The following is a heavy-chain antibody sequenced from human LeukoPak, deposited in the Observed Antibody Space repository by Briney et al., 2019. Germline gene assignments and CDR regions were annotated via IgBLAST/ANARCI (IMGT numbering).Heavy chain of an antibody. CDR2: INPNSGGT. J-gene: IGHJ4*02. D-gene: IGHD6-13*01. CDR3: ARAMGIAAAGLHFDY. Sequence: ASVKVSCKASGYTFTGYYMHWVRQAPGQGLEWMGWINPNSGGTNYAQKFQGRVTMTRDTSISTAYMELSRLRSDDTAVYYCARAMGIAAAGLHFDYWGQGTLVTVSS. V-gene: IGHV1-2*02. CDR1: GYTFTGYY.